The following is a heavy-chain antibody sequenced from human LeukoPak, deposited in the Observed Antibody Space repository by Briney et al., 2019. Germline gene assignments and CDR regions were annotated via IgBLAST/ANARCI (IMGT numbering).Heavy chain of an antibody. V-gene: IGHV4-59*01. CDR3: ARGFNSWYPGWFDP. D-gene: IGHD6-13*01. Sequence: RPSETLSLTCTVSGGSISSYYWSWIRQPPGKGLEWIGYIYYSGGTNYNPSLKSRVTISVDTSKNQFSLKLSSVTAADTAVYYCARGFNSWYPGWFDPWGQGTLVTVSS. J-gene: IGHJ5*02. CDR2: IYYSGGT. CDR1: GGSISSYY.